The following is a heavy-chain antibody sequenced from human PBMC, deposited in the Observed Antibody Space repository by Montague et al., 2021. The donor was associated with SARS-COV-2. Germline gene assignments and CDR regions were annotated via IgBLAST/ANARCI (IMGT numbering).Heavy chain of an antibody. V-gene: IGHV4-39*01. J-gene: IGHJ3*02. D-gene: IGHD6-13*01. CDR3: AGSPPGIAAAGTVAAFDI. CDR1: GGSISSSSYY. Sequence: SETLFLTCTVSGGSISSSSYYWGWIRQPPGKGLEWIGSIYYSGSTYYNPSLKSRVTISVDTSKNQFSLKLSSVTAADTAVYYCAGSPPGIAAAGTVAAFDIWGQGTMVTVSS. CDR2: IYYSGST.